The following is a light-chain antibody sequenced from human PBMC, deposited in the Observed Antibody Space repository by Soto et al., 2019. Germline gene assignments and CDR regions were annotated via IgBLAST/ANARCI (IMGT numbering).Light chain of an antibody. V-gene: IGKV3-20*01. CDR1: QSVSNNY. CDR2: GAS. J-gene: IGKJ1*01. Sequence: EIVLTQSPGTLSLSPGERATLSCRTSQSVSNNYLAWYQQKPGQAPRLLIYGASSRATGIPDRFSGSGSGTDLTLSISRLENEDLAVSYCQHYSSLWTFGQGTKVDIK. CDR3: QHYSSLWT.